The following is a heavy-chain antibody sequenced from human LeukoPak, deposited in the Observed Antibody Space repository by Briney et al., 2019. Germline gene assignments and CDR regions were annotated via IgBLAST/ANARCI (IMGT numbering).Heavy chain of an antibody. CDR3: AGERSRDGYNFRDY. Sequence: GGSLRLSCAASGFTFSSYSMNWVRQAPGKGLEWVSSISSSSSYIYYADSVKGRFTISSDNAKNSLYLQMNSLRAEDTAVYYCAGERSRDGYNFRDYWGQGTLVTVSS. D-gene: IGHD5-24*01. V-gene: IGHV3-21*01. CDR2: ISSSSSYI. CDR1: GFTFSSYS. J-gene: IGHJ4*02.